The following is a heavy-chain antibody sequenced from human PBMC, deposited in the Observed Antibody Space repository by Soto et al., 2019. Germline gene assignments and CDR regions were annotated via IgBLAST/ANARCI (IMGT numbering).Heavy chain of an antibody. Sequence: QVPLVESGGGVVQPGKSLRLSCAASGFTFSTYGIHWVRQAPGKGLEWVALISYDGGSKYYGDSVKGRFIISRDNSHNTVSLQMNSLRVDDTAVYFCAKEQLAMTVVVADYFDSWGQGTLVTVSS. CDR2: ISYDGGSK. D-gene: IGHD3-22*01. V-gene: IGHV3-30*18. CDR1: GFTFSTYG. J-gene: IGHJ4*02. CDR3: AKEQLAMTVVVADYFDS.